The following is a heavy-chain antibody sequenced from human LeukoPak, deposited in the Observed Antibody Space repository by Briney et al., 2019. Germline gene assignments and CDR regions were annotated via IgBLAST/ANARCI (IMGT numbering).Heavy chain of an antibody. J-gene: IGHJ3*02. CDR1: GYTFTSYA. V-gene: IGHV1-2*02. D-gene: IGHD2-2*01. CDR3: ARGMYQLLTDALDI. CDR2: INPNSGGT. Sequence: ASVKVSCTASGYTFTSYAMNWVRQAPGQGLEWMGWINPNSGGTNYAQKFQGRVTMTRDTSISTAYMELSRLRSDDTAVYYCARGMYQLLTDALDIWGQGTMVTVSS.